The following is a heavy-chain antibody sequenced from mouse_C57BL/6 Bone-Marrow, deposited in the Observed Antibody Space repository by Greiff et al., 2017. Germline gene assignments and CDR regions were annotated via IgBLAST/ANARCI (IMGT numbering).Heavy chain of an antibody. CDR3: ARKGYDGYYYAMDY. V-gene: IGHV1-55*01. J-gene: IGHJ4*01. CDR2: IYPGSGST. D-gene: IGHD2-3*01. Sequence: QVQLQQPGAELVRPGSSVKLSCKASGYTFTSYWMDWVKQRPGQGLEWIGDIYPGSGSTNYNEKFKSKATLTVDTSSSTAYMQLSSLTSEDSAVYYCARKGYDGYYYAMDYWGQGTSVTVSS. CDR1: GYTFTSYW.